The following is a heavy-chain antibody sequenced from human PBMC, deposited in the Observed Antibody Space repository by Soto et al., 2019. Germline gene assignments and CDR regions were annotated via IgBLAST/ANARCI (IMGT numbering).Heavy chain of an antibody. CDR1: GVSIGSHDW. Sequence: QVQLQESGPGLVKPSGTLSLTCAVSGVSIGSHDWWTWVRQPPGKGLEWIGESHQSGNTNYNSSLESRVTLSLDKSKNHFPLQLSSVTVADTAVYYCATRDTGRVYWGQGTLVTVSS. D-gene: IGHD5-18*01. V-gene: IGHV4-4*02. J-gene: IGHJ4*02. CDR3: ATRDTGRVY. CDR2: SHQSGNT.